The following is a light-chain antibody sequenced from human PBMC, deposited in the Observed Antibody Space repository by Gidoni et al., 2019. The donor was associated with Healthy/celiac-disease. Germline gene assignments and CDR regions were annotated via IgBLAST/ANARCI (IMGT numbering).Light chain of an antibody. J-gene: IGLJ3*02. V-gene: IGLV1-47*01. CDR3: AAWDDSLSGWV. CDR2: RNN. CDR1: SSNIGSNY. Sequence: QSVLTQPPYASGTPGQRVTIPCSGSSSNIGSNYVYRYQQLPGTAPKLLIYRNNQRPSGVPDRFSGSKSGTSASLAIIGLRSEDEADYYCAAWDDSLSGWVFGGGTKLTVL.